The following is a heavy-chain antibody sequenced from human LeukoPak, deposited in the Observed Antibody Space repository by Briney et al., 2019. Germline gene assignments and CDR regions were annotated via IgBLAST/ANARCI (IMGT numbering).Heavy chain of an antibody. J-gene: IGHJ6*03. CDR1: GGSISSSSYY. CDR3: AREGQGSSSWYYYYYMDV. D-gene: IGHD6-13*01. V-gene: IGHV4-39*07. CDR2: IYYSGST. Sequence: SETLSLTCTVSGGSISSSSYYWGWIRQPPGKGLEWIGSIYYSGSTYYNPSLKSRVTISVDTSKNQFSLKLSSVTAADTAVYYCAREGQGSSSWYYYYYMDVWGKGTTVTVSS.